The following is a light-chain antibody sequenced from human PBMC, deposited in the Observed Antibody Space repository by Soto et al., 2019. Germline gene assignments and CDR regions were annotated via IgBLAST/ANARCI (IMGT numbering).Light chain of an antibody. Sequence: QSALTQPASVSGSPGQSITISCTGTSSDVGDYSYVSWYQQHPGKAPQLLIYEVRKRPSGVSDRFSGSKSGNTASLTISGLQADDEADYYCSSYTSSTALYVFGTGTKLTVL. CDR3: SSYTSSTALYV. CDR2: EVR. CDR1: SSDVGDYSY. V-gene: IGLV2-14*01. J-gene: IGLJ1*01.